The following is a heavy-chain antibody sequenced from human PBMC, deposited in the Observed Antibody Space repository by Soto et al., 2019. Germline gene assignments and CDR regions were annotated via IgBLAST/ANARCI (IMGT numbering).Heavy chain of an antibody. CDR1: GFTFSSYG. J-gene: IGHJ6*03. CDR3: ARGGDTVHRVVDYYYYMDV. CDR2: IWYDGSNK. Sequence: QVQLVESGGGVVQPGRSLRLSCAASGFTFSSYGMHWVRQAPGKGLEWVAVIWYDGSNKYYADSVKGRFTISRDNSKNTLYLQMNSLRAEDTAVYYCARGGDTVHRVVDYYYYMDVWGKGTTVTVSS. V-gene: IGHV3-33*01. D-gene: IGHD5-18*01.